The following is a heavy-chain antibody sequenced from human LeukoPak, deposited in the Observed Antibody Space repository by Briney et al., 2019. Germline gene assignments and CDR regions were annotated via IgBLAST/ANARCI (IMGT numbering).Heavy chain of an antibody. CDR1: GYTFSSYG. D-gene: IGHD3-22*01. CDR3: ARGRNYYDSSRYYYEGDAFDI. J-gene: IGHJ3*02. CDR2: ISAYNGNT. V-gene: IGHV1-18*01. Sequence: ASVKVSCKASGYTFSSYGISWVRQAPGQGLERMGWISAYNGNTNYAQKLQGRVTMTTDTSTSTAYMELRSLRSDDTAVYYCARGRNYYDSSRYYYEGDAFDIWGQGTMVTVSS.